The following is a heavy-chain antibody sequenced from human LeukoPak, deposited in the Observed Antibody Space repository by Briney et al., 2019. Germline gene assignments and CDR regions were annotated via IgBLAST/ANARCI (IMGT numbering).Heavy chain of an antibody. V-gene: IGHV4-4*07. Sequence: SATLSLNCNVHGGSISSYYWSWIQQPAGKGLDWIGRIYTSGRTNYNPSLKSRVTISVDKSKNQFSLKLSSVTAADTAVYYCARDGTQGDCSSTSCYGYYYYMDVWGKGTTVTVSS. J-gene: IGHJ6*03. CDR2: IYTSGRT. CDR3: ARDGTQGDCSSTSCYGYYYYMDV. CDR1: GGSISSYY. D-gene: IGHD2-2*01.